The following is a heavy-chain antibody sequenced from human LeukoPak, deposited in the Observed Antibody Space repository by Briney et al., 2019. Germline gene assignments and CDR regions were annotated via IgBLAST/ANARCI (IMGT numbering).Heavy chain of an antibody. D-gene: IGHD3-16*01. CDR3: AREGGPYRPLDY. CDR1: GGSITQTNY. Sequence: SGTLSLTCDVSGGSITQTNYWTWVRPPPGKGLEWIGEVNLQGSTNYNPSLMGRVAISGDTSENHVSLQLTSVTAADTAVYYCAREGGPYRPLDYSGQGTLVTVS. V-gene: IGHV4-4*02. J-gene: IGHJ4*02. CDR2: VNLQGST.